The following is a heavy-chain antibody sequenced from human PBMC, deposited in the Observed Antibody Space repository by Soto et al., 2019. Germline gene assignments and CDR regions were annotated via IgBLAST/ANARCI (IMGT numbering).Heavy chain of an antibody. Sequence: WVSLRLSGVVSGFTFSGYWMHWVRQAPGKGLEWVGNINQYGVEKDYGESVKGRFTISRDNAKNSLYLEMRSLGVEDTAVYYCARDPQYCLSRACSGVYGLDVWGKGTTFTVSS. CDR2: INQYGVEK. J-gene: IGHJ6*04. V-gene: IGHV3-7*01. D-gene: IGHD2-15*01. CDR3: ARDPQYCLSRACSGVYGLDV. CDR1: GFTFSGYW.